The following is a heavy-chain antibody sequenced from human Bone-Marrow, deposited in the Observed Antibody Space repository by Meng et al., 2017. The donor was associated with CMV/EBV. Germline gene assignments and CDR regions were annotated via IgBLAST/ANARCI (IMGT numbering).Heavy chain of an antibody. Sequence: ASVKVSRKASGYTFTGYYMHWVRQAPGQGLEWMGWINPNSGGTNYAQKFQGRVTMTRDTSISTAYMELSRLRSDDTAVYYCAREEGAYGSGSYYYYFDYWGQGPLVTVSS. V-gene: IGHV1-2*02. D-gene: IGHD3-10*01. CDR2: INPNSGGT. CDR1: GYTFTGYY. J-gene: IGHJ4*02. CDR3: AREEGAYGSGSYYYYFDY.